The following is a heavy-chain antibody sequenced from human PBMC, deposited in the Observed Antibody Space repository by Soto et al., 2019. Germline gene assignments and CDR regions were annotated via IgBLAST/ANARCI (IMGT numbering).Heavy chain of an antibody. D-gene: IGHD6-13*01. Sequence: ASVKVSCKASGYSFTSYGISWVRQAPGQGLEWMGWISAYNGNTNYAQKLQGRVTMTTDTSTSTAYMELRSLRSEDTAVYYCARDYGAAGTRDYYFDYWGQGTLVTVS. CDR3: ARDYGAAGTRDYYFDY. J-gene: IGHJ4*02. CDR2: ISAYNGNT. V-gene: IGHV1-18*01. CDR1: GYSFTSYG.